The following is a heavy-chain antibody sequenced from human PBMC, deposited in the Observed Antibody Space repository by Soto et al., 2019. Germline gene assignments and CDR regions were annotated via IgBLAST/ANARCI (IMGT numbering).Heavy chain of an antibody. J-gene: IGHJ5*02. CDR3: ARGIATGQLDP. CDR2: INPDNGNT. CDR1: GYTFTRYT. Sequence: VASVKFSCKASGYTFTRYTMNWVRQAPGQRLECMGWINPDNGNTKSSQKFQDRVIITRXTXXSXXXMXLXXLRXEDTAVYYCARGIATGQLDPWGQGTLVTVSS. D-gene: IGHD2-15*01. V-gene: IGHV1-3*01.